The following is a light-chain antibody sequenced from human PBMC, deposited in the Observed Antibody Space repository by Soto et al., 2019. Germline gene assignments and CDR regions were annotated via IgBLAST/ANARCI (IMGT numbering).Light chain of an antibody. CDR2: KAS. V-gene: IGKV1-5*03. J-gene: IGKJ2*01. CDR3: EAYDSYSYT. Sequence: DIQMTQSPSTLSASVGDRVTITCRASQNINDGLAWYQQKPGKAPNLLIYKASILESGVPSRFSGSRSGTEFTLTISSLQPDDFAAYCCEAYDSYSYTFGQGTKVEIK. CDR1: QNINDG.